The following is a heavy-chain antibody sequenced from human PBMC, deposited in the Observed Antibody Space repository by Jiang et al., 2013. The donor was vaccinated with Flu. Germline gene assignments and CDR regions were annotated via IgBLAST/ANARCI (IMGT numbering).Heavy chain of an antibody. CDR3: AREDYYGSGSYYILY. D-gene: IGHD3-10*01. J-gene: IGHJ4*02. CDR1: GGSISSYY. Sequence: GPGLVKPSETLSLTCTVSGGSISSYYWSWIRQPPGKGLEWIGYIYYSGSTNYNPSLKSRVTISVDTSKNQFSLKLSSVTAADTAVYYCAREDYYGSGSYYILYWGQGTLVTVSS. V-gene: IGHV4-59*01. CDR2: IYYSGST.